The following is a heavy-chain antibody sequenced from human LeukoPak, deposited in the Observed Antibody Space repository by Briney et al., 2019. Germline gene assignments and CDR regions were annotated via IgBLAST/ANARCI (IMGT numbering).Heavy chain of an antibody. CDR2: VSYDGSNK. Sequence: PGGSLRLSCAASGFPFSTYAMYWVRQAPGKGLEWVAVVSYDGSNKYYADSVEGRFTISRDSSKDTLYLQMNSLRAEDTAVYVCARGAPPDIWGQGTMVTVSS. CDR3: ARGAPPDI. CDR1: GFPFSTYA. V-gene: IGHV3-30-3*01. J-gene: IGHJ3*02.